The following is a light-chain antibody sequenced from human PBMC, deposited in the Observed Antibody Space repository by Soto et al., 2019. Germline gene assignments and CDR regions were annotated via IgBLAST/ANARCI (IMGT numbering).Light chain of an antibody. Sequence: QSVLTQPPSASGAPGQRVTISCSGSTSNLGSNFVYWYQQLPGAAPKLLISRNNERPSGVPDRFSGSKSGTSASLAISGLRSEDDADYHCAAWDDSLSGVVFGVGTKLTVL. CDR2: RNN. CDR1: TSNLGSNF. J-gene: IGLJ3*02. CDR3: AAWDDSLSGVV. V-gene: IGLV1-47*01.